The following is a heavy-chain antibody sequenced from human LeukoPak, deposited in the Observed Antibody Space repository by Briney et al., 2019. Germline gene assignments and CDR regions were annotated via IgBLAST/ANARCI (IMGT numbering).Heavy chain of an antibody. D-gene: IGHD3-10*01. V-gene: IGHV7-4-1*02. Sequence: ASVKVSCKASGYTFTSYAMNWVRQAPGQGLEWMGWINTNTGNPTYAQGFTGRFVFSLDTSVSTAYLQISSLKAEDTAVYYCARGARGSGSYSSRCWFDPWGQGTLVTVSS. CDR3: ARGARGSGSYSSRCWFDP. CDR2: INTNTGNP. CDR1: GYTFTSYA. J-gene: IGHJ5*02.